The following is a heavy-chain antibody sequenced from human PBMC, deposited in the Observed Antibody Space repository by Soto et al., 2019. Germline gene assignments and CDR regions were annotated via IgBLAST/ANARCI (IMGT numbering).Heavy chain of an antibody. CDR1: GLTFSDRY. Sequence: PGGSLRLSCAASGLTFSDRYMDWVRQAPGKGLEWVGRIRKKTNSYTTEYAASVKGRFIISRDDSTNSLYLQMSSLKTEDMAVYYCTTVTTVDYYFDYWGQGTLVTVSS. D-gene: IGHD4-17*01. CDR2: IRKKTNSYTT. CDR3: TTVTTVDYYFDY. V-gene: IGHV3-72*01. J-gene: IGHJ4*02.